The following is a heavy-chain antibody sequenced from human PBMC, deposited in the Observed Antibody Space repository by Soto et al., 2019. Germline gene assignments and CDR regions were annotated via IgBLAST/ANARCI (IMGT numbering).Heavy chain of an antibody. J-gene: IGHJ6*03. CDR1: GFTFSDYY. CDR2: ISSSGSTI. CDR3: ARASLWPNYMDV. Sequence: QVQLVESGGGLVKPGGSLRLSCAASGFTFSDYYMSWIRQAPGKGLEWVSYISSSGSTIYYADSVKGRFTISRDNAKNSLYPQMNRLRAEDTAVYYWARASLWPNYMDVWGKGTTVTVSS. D-gene: IGHD3-10*01. V-gene: IGHV3-11*01.